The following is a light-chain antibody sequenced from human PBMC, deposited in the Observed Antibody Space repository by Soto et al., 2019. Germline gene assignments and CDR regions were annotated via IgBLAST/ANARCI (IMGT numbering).Light chain of an antibody. J-gene: IGKJ2*01. CDR2: GAS. CDR1: QSVSSTY. CDR3: QRFAVPPRYT. V-gene: IGKV3-20*01. Sequence: EIVLTQSPGTLSLSPGERATLSCRTSQSVSSTYLAWYQQKPGQAPRLLIHGASTRATGIPDRFSGSASGTDLSLTITRLEPEDFAADYCQRFAVPPRYTFGPGTKLEI.